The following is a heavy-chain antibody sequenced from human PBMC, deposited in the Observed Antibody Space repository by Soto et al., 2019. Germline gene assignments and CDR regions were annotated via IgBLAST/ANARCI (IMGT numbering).Heavy chain of an antibody. J-gene: IGHJ3*01. CDR3: ARDPEFCSGVSCLAFDL. CDR1: GLTFGRYG. Sequence: QVQLVESGGGVVQPGRSLRLSCAASGLTFGRYGMHWVRQAPGKGLEWVAVIWFDGSKEYYADSVKGRFTISRDNSQSTLYLQMNSLKAEDTAVYYCARDPEFCSGVSCLAFDLWGQGTMVAVSP. CDR2: IWFDGSKE. D-gene: IGHD2-15*01. V-gene: IGHV3-33*01.